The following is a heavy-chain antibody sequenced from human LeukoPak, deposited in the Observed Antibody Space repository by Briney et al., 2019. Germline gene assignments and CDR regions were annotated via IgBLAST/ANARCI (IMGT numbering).Heavy chain of an antibody. Sequence: SCKASGYTFTGYYMHWVRQPPGKGLEWVSYISSSDSTIYYADSVKGRFTISRDNAKNSLYLQMNSLRAEDTAVYYCARDYGGSSPFDYWGQGTLVTVSS. CDR2: ISSSDSTI. D-gene: IGHD4-23*01. J-gene: IGHJ4*02. CDR3: ARDYGGSSPFDY. V-gene: IGHV3-48*03. CDR1: GYTFTGYY.